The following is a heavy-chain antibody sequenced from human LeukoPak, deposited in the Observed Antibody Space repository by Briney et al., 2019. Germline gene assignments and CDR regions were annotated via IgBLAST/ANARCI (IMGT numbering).Heavy chain of an antibody. D-gene: IGHD3-22*01. CDR2: ITSSGDYT. CDR3: AKDGLYYDGSAHVYYFDY. Sequence: RGSLRLSCAASGFTFSGYAMTWVRQAPGKGLEWVSSITSSGDYTYYIDSVKGGFTISRDNSKTILYLQMNSLRDEETALYYCAKDGLYYDGSAHVYYFDYWGQGTLVAVSS. J-gene: IGHJ4*02. V-gene: IGHV3-23*01. CDR1: GFTFSGYA.